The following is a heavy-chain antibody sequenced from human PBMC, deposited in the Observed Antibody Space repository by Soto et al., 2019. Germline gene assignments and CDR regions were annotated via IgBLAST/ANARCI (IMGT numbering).Heavy chain of an antibody. Sequence: GGSLRLFCAASGFTFSSYAMSWVRQAPGKGLEWVSAISGSGGSTYYADSVKGRFTISRDNSKNTLYLQMNSLRAEDTAVYYCAKVTYDSSGYYTDAFDIWGQGTMVTVSS. CDR1: GFTFSSYA. CDR2: ISGSGGST. CDR3: AKVTYDSSGYYTDAFDI. V-gene: IGHV3-23*01. J-gene: IGHJ3*02. D-gene: IGHD3-22*01.